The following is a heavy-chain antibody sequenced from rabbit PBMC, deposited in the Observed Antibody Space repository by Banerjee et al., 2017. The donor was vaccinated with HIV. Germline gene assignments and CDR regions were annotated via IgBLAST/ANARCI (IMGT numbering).Heavy chain of an antibody. Sequence: QEQLEESGGDLVKPEGSLTLTCKASGFDFSSYYMSWVRQAPGKGLEWIGYIDPVFGSTYYASWVNGRFSISRENTQNTVSLQLNSLTVADTATYFCAREAGSGVYWHYYFNLRGPGTLVTVS. CDR3: AREAGSGVYWHYYFNL. D-gene: IGHD1-1*01. J-gene: IGHJ4*01. CDR1: GFDFSSYY. CDR2: IDPVFGST. V-gene: IGHV1S47*01.